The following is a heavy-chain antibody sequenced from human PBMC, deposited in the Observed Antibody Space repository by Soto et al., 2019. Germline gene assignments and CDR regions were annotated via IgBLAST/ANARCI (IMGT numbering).Heavy chain of an antibody. V-gene: IGHV3-23*01. CDR3: ARDRGVRGLGGTRAY. D-gene: IGHD1-26*01. CDR2: INYNGATT. CDR1: GFTFSSHD. J-gene: IGHJ4*02. Sequence: EVQLLDSGGGLAQPGGSLRLSCEASGFTFSSHDMSWVRQAPGKWLEWVSSINYNGATTYYADSVKGRFTISRDNSKNTLYLQMNSLIAEDTAVYYCARDRGVRGLGGTRAYWGPGTLVTVSS.